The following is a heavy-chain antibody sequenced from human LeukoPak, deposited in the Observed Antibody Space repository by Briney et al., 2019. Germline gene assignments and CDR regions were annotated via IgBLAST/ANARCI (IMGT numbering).Heavy chain of an antibody. Sequence: ASVKVSCKASGYTFTGYYMHWVRQAPGQGLEWMGWINPNSGGTNYAKKFQGRVTMTRDTSISTAYMELSRLRSDDTAVYYCARAGLSLYSIAALGQYYMDVWGKGTTVTVSS. CDR3: ARAGLSLYSIAALGQYYMDV. CDR2: INPNSGGT. D-gene: IGHD6-6*01. J-gene: IGHJ6*03. V-gene: IGHV1-2*02. CDR1: GYTFTGYY.